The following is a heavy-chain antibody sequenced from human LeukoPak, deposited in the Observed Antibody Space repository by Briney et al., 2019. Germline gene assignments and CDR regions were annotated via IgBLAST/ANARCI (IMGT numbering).Heavy chain of an antibody. CDR2: ISTDGSRP. Sequence: GGSLRLSCAASGFTFSNAWMNWVRQAPGKGLVWVSGISTDGSRPRYADSVNGRFTISRDNAKNTLYLQMNSLRAEDTAVYFCVRDGQGSTPLDYWGQGTLVTVSS. V-gene: IGHV3-74*01. CDR3: VRDGQGSTPLDY. J-gene: IGHJ4*02. CDR1: GFTFSNAW. D-gene: IGHD2-15*01.